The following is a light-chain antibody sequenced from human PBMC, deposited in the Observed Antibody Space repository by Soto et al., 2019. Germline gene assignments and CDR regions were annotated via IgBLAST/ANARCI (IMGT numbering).Light chain of an antibody. CDR3: QQYNSYLYT. CDR1: QSIGHW. J-gene: IGKJ2*01. Sequence: DIPMTQSPSTLSASVGDRVTITCRASQSIGHWLAWYQQKTGKAPKVLIYGASSLESGVPSRFSGSGSGTEFTLTISSLQPDDFATYYCQQYNSYLYTFGQGTKLEIK. V-gene: IGKV1-5*03. CDR2: GAS.